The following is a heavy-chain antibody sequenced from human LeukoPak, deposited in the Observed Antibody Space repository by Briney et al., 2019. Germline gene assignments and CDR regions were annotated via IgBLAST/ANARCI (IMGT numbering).Heavy chain of an antibody. CDR2: IIPIFGIA. CDR1: GGTFSSYA. D-gene: IGHD3-22*01. CDR3: ARGPYYYDSSGPRYYFDY. Sequence: ALVKVSCKASGGTFSSYAISWVRQAPGQGLEWMGGIIPIFGIANYAQKFQGRVTITTDESTSTACMELSSLRSEDTAVYYCARGPYYYDSSGPRYYFDYWGQGTLVTVSS. V-gene: IGHV1-69*05. J-gene: IGHJ4*02.